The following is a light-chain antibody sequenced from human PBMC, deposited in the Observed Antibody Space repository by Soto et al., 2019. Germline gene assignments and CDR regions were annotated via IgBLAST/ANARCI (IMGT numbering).Light chain of an antibody. CDR2: AAS. CDR3: QQLNSYPLLT. Sequence: DIQLTQSPSFLSASVGDRVTITCRASQGISSYLAWYQQKPGKAPKLLIYAASTLQSGVPSRFSGSRSGTEFTLTISSLQPEDFATYCCQQLNSYPLLTFGGGTKVEIK. CDR1: QGISSY. J-gene: IGKJ4*01. V-gene: IGKV1-9*01.